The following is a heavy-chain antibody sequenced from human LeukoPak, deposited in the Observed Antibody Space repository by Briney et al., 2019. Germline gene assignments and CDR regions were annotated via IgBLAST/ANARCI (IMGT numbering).Heavy chain of an antibody. J-gene: IGHJ4*02. CDR2: IWPDGSDS. CDR3: ARDRGWYSDY. CDR1: GFTFSSYA. V-gene: IGHV3-33*01. Sequence: GGSLRLSCAASGFTFSSYAMHWVRQAPGKGLEWVAVIWPDGSDSYYADSVKGRFTISRDNSKNTLFVQMNSLRAEDTAVYYCARDRGWYSDYWGQGTLVTVSS. D-gene: IGHD6-19*01.